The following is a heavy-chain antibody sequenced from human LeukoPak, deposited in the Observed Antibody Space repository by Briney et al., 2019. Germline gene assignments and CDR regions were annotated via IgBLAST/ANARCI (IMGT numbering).Heavy chain of an antibody. D-gene: IGHD3-10*01. CDR3: ARGRMVRGVITPRSFDP. CDR1: GGSISSYY. Sequence: PSETLSLTCTVSGGSISSYYWSWIRQPPGKGLEWIGEINHSGSTNYNPSLKRRVTISVDTSKNQFSLKLSSVTAADTAVYYCARGRMVRGVITPRSFDPWGQGTLVTVSS. J-gene: IGHJ5*02. CDR2: INHSGST. V-gene: IGHV4-34*01.